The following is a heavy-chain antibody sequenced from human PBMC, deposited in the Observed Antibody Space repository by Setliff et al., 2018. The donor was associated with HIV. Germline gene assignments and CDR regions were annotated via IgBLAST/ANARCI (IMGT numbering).Heavy chain of an antibody. D-gene: IGHD4-17*01. CDR1: GGSFSGYY. Sequence: SETLSLTCAVSGGSFSGYYWRWIRQPPGKGLEWIGEINQSGGINSNPSLTSRVTISIDTSNNQISLRLSSVTAADTAMYYCVRDDYGYNGKGFDYWGPGALVTVSS. CDR3: VRDDYGYNGKGFDY. J-gene: IGHJ4*02. CDR2: INQSGGI. V-gene: IGHV4-34*01.